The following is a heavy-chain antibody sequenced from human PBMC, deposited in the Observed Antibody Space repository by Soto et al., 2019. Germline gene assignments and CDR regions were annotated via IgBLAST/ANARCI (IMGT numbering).Heavy chain of an antibody. CDR3: ARVTYYYDSSGFNFDP. CDR2: IYYSGST. J-gene: IGHJ5*02. CDR1: GGSVSSGSYY. Sequence: SETLSLTCTVSGGSVSSGSYYWSWIRQPPGKGLEWIGYIYYSGSTNYNPSLKSRVTISVDTSKNQFSLKPSSVTAADTAVYYCARVTYYYDSSGFNFDPWGQGTLVTVSS. D-gene: IGHD3-22*01. V-gene: IGHV4-61*01.